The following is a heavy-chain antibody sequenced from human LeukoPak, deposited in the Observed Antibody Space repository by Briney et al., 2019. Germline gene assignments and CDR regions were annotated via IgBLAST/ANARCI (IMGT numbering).Heavy chain of an antibody. V-gene: IGHV1-2*02. CDR3: ARELGCQLPRDAFDI. J-gene: IGHJ3*02. CDR2: INPNSGGT. Sequence: ASVKVSCKASGYTFTGYYMHWVRQAPGQGLEWMGWINPNSGGTNYAQKFQGRVTMTRDTSISTAYMELSRLRSDDTAVYYCARELGCQLPRDAFDIWGQGTMVTVSS. D-gene: IGHD2-2*01. CDR1: GYTFTGYY.